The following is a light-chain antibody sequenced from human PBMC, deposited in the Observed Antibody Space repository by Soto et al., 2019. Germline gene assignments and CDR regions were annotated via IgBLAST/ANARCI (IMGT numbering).Light chain of an antibody. V-gene: IGKV1-39*01. CDR3: HQYNNWST. J-gene: IGKJ1*01. Sequence: DIQMTQSPSSLSASVGDRVTITCRASQSISSNLNWYQQKPGKAPKLLIYAASSLQSGVPSRFSGGGSGTDFTLTISSLQPEDFAVYHCHQYNNWSTFGQGTKVDI. CDR1: QSISSN. CDR2: AAS.